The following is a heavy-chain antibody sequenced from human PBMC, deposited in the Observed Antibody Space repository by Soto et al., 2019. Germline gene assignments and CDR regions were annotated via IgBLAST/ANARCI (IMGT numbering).Heavy chain of an antibody. CDR1: GDSVSSNSAA. J-gene: IGHJ6*02. CDR2: TYYRSKWYN. D-gene: IGHD6-6*01. Sequence: SQTLSLTCVISGDSVSSNSAAWNWIRQSPSRGLEWLGRTYYRSKWYNDYAVSVKSRITINPDTSKNQFSLQLNSVTPEDTAVYYCARVEYSSSSSAYYYGMDVWGQGTTVTVSS. V-gene: IGHV6-1*01. CDR3: ARVEYSSSSSAYYYGMDV.